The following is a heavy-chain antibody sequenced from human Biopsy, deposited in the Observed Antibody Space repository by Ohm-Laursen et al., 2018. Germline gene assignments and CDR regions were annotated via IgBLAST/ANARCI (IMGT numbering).Heavy chain of an antibody. J-gene: IGHJ6*02. CDR2: ISPSGSTT. V-gene: IGHV1-46*01. D-gene: IGHD2/OR15-2a*01. CDR3: ARATNSTGWPYYYFYGMDV. CDR1: GYSFTSYY. Sequence: ASVKVSCKASGYSFTSYYMHWVRQAPGQGLEWMGMISPSGSTTSYPQIFQGRVTMTRDTSKSTVYMELSSLRSADTAVYYCARATNSTGWPYYYFYGMDVWGQGTTVTVSS.